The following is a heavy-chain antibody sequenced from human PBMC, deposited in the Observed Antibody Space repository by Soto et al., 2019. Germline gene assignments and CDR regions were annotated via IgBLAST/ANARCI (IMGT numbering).Heavy chain of an antibody. D-gene: IGHD3-10*01. V-gene: IGHV4-59*08. CDR3: ARGTGITMVRGVIAAFDT. J-gene: IGHJ3*02. Sequence: SETLSLTCTVSGGSISGYYWSWIRQPPGKGLEWIGYIYYSGSTNYNPSLKSRVTISVDTSKNQFSLKLISVTAADTAVYYCARGTGITMVRGVIAAFDTWGQGTMVTVSS. CDR1: GGSISGYY. CDR2: IYYSGST.